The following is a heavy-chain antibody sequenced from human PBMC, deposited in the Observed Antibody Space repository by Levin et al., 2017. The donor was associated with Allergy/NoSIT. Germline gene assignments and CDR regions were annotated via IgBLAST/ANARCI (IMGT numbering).Heavy chain of an antibody. CDR2: ISSTGSYI. CDR3: AGEPERGKWFDP. V-gene: IGHV3-21*01. CDR1: GFTFSPYS. J-gene: IGHJ5*02. Sequence: GGSLRLSCAASGFTFSPYSMNWVRQAPGKGLEWVSSISSTGSYIYYTDSVKGRFTISRDNAKNSLYLEMNSLRAEDTAVYYCAGEPERGKWFDPWGQGTLVTVSS. D-gene: IGHD7-27*01.